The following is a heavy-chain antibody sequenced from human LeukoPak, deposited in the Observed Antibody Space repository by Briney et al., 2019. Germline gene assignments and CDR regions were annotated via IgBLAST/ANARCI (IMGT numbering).Heavy chain of an antibody. J-gene: IGHJ2*01. CDR1: GFTFSSYS. Sequence: GGSLRLSCAASGFTFSSYSMNWVRQAPGKGLEWVSSISSSSSYIYYADSVKGRFTISRDNAKNSLYLQMNSLRAEDTAVYYCARVGRETNWYFDLWGRGTLVTVSS. CDR3: ARVGRETNWYFDL. CDR2: ISSSSSYI. D-gene: IGHD1-1*01. V-gene: IGHV3-21*04.